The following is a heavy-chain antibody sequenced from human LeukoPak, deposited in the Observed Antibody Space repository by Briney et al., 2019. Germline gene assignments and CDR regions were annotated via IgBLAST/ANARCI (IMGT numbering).Heavy chain of an antibody. D-gene: IGHD3-10*01. V-gene: IGHV4-31*03. J-gene: IGHJ4*02. CDR3: ARGARLVRGVIISYYFDY. CDR1: GGSISSGGYY. Sequence: SETLSLTCTVSGGSISSGGYYWSWIRQHPGKGLEWIGYIYYSGSTYYNPSLKSRVTISVDTSKNQFSLKLSSVTAADTAVYYCARGARLVRGVIISYYFDYWGQGTLVTVSS. CDR2: IYYSGST.